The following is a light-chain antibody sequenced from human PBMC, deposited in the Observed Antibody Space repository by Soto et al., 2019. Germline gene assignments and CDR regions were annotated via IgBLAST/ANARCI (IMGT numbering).Light chain of an antibody. CDR3: QQYDNLPLT. CDR2: DAS. J-gene: IGKJ4*01. Sequence: DIQMTQSPSSLSASVGDRVTITCQASQDISNYLNWYQQKPGKAPKLLIYDASNLETRVPSRFSRSGSGTDFTFTISSLQPEDISTYYCQQYDNLPLTFGGGTKVEIK. CDR1: QDISNY. V-gene: IGKV1-33*01.